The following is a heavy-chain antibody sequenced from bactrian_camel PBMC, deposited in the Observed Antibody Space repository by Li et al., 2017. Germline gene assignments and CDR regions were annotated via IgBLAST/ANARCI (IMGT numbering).Heavy chain of an antibody. V-gene: IGHV3S1*01. J-gene: IGHJ4*01. D-gene: IGHD1*01. CDR2: IYIGTTST. CDR1: GFTFSSYW. CDR3: AASGRPDAVLSPGRYNL. Sequence: HVQLVESGGELVQPGGSLRLSCAASGFTFSSYWMYWVRQAPGKERERVAAIYIGTTSTYYASSVKGRFTVSHDIAKNTMYLRMNSLKFEDTAIYYCAASGRPDAVLSPGRYNLWGQGTQVTVS.